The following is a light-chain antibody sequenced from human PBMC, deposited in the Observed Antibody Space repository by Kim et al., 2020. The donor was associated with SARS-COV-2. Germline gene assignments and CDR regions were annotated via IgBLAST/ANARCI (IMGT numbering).Light chain of an antibody. CDR1: KSVRSNY. CDR2: GAS. CDR3: QQYGTSPIT. V-gene: IGKV3-20*01. J-gene: IGKJ5*01. Sequence: EIVLTQSPGTLSLSPGERATLSCRASKSVRSNYLAWYQQKPGQAPRLLIYGASSRSAGMPDRFSGSGSGTDFTLTISRLEPEDFAVYYCQQYGTSPITVGQGTRLEIK.